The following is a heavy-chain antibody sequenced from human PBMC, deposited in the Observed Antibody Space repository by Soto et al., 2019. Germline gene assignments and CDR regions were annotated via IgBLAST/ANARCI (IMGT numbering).Heavy chain of an antibody. CDR2: IAHDGHT. V-gene: IGHV4-4*01. D-gene: IGHD1-26*01. CDR1: GGSIPTSVL. Sequence: QDTLSVTWDVSGGSIPTSVLWTWGRQFPGRGLEWIGEIAHDGHTNYNPSLSGRVTMSVDLSNSQFSLNVASVNAADTAGYFCDGGREDADWGKGALVTVS. J-gene: IGHJ4*02. CDR3: DGGREDAD.